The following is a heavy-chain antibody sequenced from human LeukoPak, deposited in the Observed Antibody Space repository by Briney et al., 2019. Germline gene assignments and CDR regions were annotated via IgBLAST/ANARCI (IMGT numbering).Heavy chain of an antibody. CDR1: GFSFTTYW. J-gene: IGHJ4*02. V-gene: IGHV3-7*01. CDR2: INQGESSQ. Sequence: GGSLRLSCAAPGFSFTTYWMGWVRQAPGKGLEWVANINQGESSQYYVDAVRGRLTISRDHAKNSLNLQMTSLRGEDMAVYFCARLGPVTKDHYCDYWGQGTLVTVSS. D-gene: IGHD4-17*01. CDR3: ARLGPVTKDHYCDY.